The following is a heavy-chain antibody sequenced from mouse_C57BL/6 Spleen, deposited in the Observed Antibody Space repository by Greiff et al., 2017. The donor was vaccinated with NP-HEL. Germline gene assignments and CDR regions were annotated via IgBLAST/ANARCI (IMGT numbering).Heavy chain of an antibody. CDR3: ASIITTVVAKGYFDV. CDR2: IYPGDGDT. J-gene: IGHJ1*03. V-gene: IGHV1-80*01. Sequence: QVQLQQSGAELVKPGASVKISCKASGYAFSSYWMNWVKQRPGKGLEWIGQIYPGDGDTNYNGKFKGKATLTADKSSSTAYMQLSSLTSEDSAVYFCASIITTVVAKGYFDVWGTGTTVTVSS. D-gene: IGHD1-1*01. CDR1: GYAFSSYW.